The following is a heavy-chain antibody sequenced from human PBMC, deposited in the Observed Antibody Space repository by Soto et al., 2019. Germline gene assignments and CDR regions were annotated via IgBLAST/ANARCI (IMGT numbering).Heavy chain of an antibody. J-gene: IGHJ4*02. CDR2: IYYSGST. D-gene: IGHD3-3*01. CDR1: GGSISSYY. Sequence: PSETLSLTCTVSGGSISSYYWTWIRQPPGKGLVLIGYIYYSGSTNYNPSLKSRVTISVDTSKNQFSLKLSSVTAADTAVYYCARVTYYDFWSGYLPLYYFDYWGQGTLVTVS. V-gene: IGHV4-59*01. CDR3: ARVTYYDFWSGYLPLYYFDY.